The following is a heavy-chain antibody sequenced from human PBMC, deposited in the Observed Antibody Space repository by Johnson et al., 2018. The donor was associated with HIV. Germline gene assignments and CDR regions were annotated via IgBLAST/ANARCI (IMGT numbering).Heavy chain of an antibody. V-gene: IGHV3-7*01. D-gene: IGHD6-13*01. CDR2: IKQGGSEK. Sequence: VQLVESGGGLVQPGGSLRLSCAASGFTFSCYWMTWVRQAPGKGLEWVASIKQGGSEKYYVDSVRGRFTISRDNAKNSLYLQMNSLRAEDTAVYYCARDLLYSSSSTDAFDIWGPGTMVTVSS. CDR3: ARDLLYSSSSTDAFDI. CDR1: GFTFSCYW. J-gene: IGHJ3*02.